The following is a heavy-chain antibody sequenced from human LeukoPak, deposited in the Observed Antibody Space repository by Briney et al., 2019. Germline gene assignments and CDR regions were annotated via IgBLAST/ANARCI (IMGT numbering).Heavy chain of an antibody. Sequence: SETRSLTCAVYGGSFSGYYWSWIRQPPGKGLEWIGEINHSGSTNYNPSLKSRVTISVDTSKNQFSLKLSSVTAADTAVYYCARDRRGYFDYWGQGTLVTVSS. D-gene: IGHD3-10*01. J-gene: IGHJ4*02. CDR3: ARDRRGYFDY. CDR2: INHSGST. V-gene: IGHV4-34*01. CDR1: GGSFSGYY.